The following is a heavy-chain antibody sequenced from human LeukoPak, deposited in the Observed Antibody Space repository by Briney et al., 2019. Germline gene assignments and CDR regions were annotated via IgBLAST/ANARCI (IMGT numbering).Heavy chain of an antibody. CDR3: ASRNDILTGYVFDF. CDR2: IYYSGST. V-gene: IGHV4-39*01. CDR1: GGSVSSSIYY. Sequence: SETLSITRTVSGGSVSSSIYYWGWIRQPPGKGLEWIGRIYYSGSTSYNPSLKSRVTISVDTSKNQFSLTLTSVTAAETAVYYCASRNDILTGYVFDFWGQGTLVTVSS. D-gene: IGHD3-9*01. J-gene: IGHJ4*02.